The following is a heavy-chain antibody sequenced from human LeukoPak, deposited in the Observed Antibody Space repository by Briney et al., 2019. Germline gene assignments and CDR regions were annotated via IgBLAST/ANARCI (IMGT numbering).Heavy chain of an antibody. J-gene: IGHJ4*02. CDR3: AKALRDFWEPLAY. V-gene: IGHV3-7*03. Sequence: GGSLRLSCAASGFTFSSYWMGWVRQAPGKGLEWVANIMKDGSENHYVDSVSGRFTISRDNAKNSLDLQMNSLRAEDTAVYYCAKALRDFWEPLAYWGQGTLVTVSS. CDR2: IMKDGSEN. CDR1: GFTFSSYW. D-gene: IGHD3-3*01.